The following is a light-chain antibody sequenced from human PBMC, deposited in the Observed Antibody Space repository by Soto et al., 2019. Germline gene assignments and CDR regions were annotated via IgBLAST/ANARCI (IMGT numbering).Light chain of an antibody. J-gene: IGKJ1*01. V-gene: IGKV1-5*03. CDR3: QHYNSYSEA. CDR1: QTISSW. CDR2: TTS. Sequence: DIQMTQSTSTLSASVGDGVTITWRASQTISSWLAWYQQKPGKAPHLLIYTTSSLEGGVPSRFSGSGSGTEFTLTISSLQPDHFATYYCQHYNSYSEAFGQGTKVDIK.